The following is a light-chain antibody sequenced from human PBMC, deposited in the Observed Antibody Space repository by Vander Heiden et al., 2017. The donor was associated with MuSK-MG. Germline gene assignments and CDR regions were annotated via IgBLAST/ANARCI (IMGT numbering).Light chain of an antibody. Sequence: SPQPTKVPAVSVALRQTVRITCQGDSLRSYYASWYQQKPGQAPVLVIYGKNNRPSGIPDRFSGSSSGNTASLTITGAQAEDEADYYCNSRDSSGNHVVFGGGTKLTVL. CDR2: GKN. J-gene: IGLJ2*01. CDR3: NSRDSSGNHVV. CDR1: SLRSYY. V-gene: IGLV3-19*01.